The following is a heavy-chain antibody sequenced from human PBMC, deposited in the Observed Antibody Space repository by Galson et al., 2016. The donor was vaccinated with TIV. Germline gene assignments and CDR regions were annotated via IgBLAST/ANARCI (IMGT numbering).Heavy chain of an antibody. CDR3: ARSSGDGRFDY. D-gene: IGHD3-10*01. CDR2: IHHSGIS. Sequence: GLRWIGEIHHSGISNFDPSLKRRVTIPLDTSKSQISLKLTSVTAADTATYYCARSSGDGRFDYWGQGTLVTVSS. J-gene: IGHJ4*02. V-gene: IGHV4-34*01.